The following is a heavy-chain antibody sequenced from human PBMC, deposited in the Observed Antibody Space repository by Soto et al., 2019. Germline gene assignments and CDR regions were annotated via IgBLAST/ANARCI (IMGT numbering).Heavy chain of an antibody. J-gene: IGHJ3*02. CDR3: TGAPQPYAMHAFDI. V-gene: IGHV3-49*03. CDR1: GFTFGDYA. Sequence: GGSLRLSCTASGFTFGDYAMSWFRQAPGKGLEWVGFIRSKAYGGTTEYAASVKGRFTISRDDSKSIAYLQMNSLKTEGTAVYYATGAPQPYAMHAFDIWGQGTMVTVSS. D-gene: IGHD2-8*01. CDR2: IRSKAYGGTT.